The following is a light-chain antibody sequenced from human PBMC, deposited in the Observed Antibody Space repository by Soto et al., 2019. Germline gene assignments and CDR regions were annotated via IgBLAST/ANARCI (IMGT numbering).Light chain of an antibody. CDR3: SAYAGTSTLL. J-gene: IGLJ2*01. CDR1: GSDVGGYQV. Sequence: QSVLTQTPSASGSPGQSVTISCTGTGSDVGGYQVVSWYQQHPCKVPKLIIYEVRQRPSGVPDRFSGYKSVNTASLTVSGLQAEDEADYYCSAYAGTSTLLFGGGTKLTVL. V-gene: IGLV2-8*01. CDR2: EVR.